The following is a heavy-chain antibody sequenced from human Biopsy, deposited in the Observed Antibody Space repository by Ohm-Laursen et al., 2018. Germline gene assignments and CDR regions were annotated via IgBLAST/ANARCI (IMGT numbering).Heavy chain of an antibody. CDR2: IIPMFGTA. Sequence: SSVTVSCKASGGTFINYAISWVRQAPGQGLEWMGGIIPMFGTANYAQMFQGRVTISADEPTSTSYMELSSLTTEDTAIYYCARGPHSGSHSCFDYWGRGTLVTVSS. J-gene: IGHJ4*02. CDR3: ARGPHSGSHSCFDY. CDR1: GGTFINYA. V-gene: IGHV1-69*01. D-gene: IGHD1-26*01.